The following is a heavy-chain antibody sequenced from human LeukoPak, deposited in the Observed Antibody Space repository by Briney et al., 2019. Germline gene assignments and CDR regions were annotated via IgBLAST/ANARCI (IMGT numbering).Heavy chain of an antibody. D-gene: IGHD3-10*01. J-gene: IGHJ4*02. CDR3: ARHAGTYTHFDS. Sequence: SETLSLTCTVSGGSISNYYWTWVRQPPGKRLEWIGFIFHSGNTNYNPSLKSRVTISVDTPKNQFSLKLSSVTAADTAVYYCARHAGTYTHFDSWGQGALVTVSS. CDR1: GGSISNYY. CDR2: IFHSGNT. V-gene: IGHV4-59*08.